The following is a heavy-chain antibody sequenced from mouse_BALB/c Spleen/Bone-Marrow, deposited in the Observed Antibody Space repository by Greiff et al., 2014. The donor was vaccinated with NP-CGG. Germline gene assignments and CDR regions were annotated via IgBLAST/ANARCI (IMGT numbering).Heavy chain of an antibody. CDR1: GYTFTDYN. CDR3: ARLGRDY. Sequence: SGPELVKPGASVKISCKASGYTFTDYNMHWVKQSHGKSLEWIGYIYPYNGGTGYNQKFKSKATFTVDNSSSTAYMELRSLTSEDSAVYYCARLGRDYWGQGTTLTVSS. V-gene: IGHV1S29*02. D-gene: IGHD4-1*01. CDR2: IYPYNGGT. J-gene: IGHJ2*01.